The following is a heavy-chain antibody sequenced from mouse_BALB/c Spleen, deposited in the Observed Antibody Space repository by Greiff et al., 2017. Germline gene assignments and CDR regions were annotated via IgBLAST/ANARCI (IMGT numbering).Heavy chain of an antibody. CDR2: ISDGGSYT. CDR3: ARATVDYAMDY. CDR1: GFTFSDYY. J-gene: IGHJ4*01. V-gene: IGHV5-4*02. D-gene: IGHD1-1*01. Sequence: EVKLVESGGGLVKPGGSLKLSCAASGFTFSDYYMYWVRQTPEKRLEWVATISDGGSYTYYPDSVKGRFTISRDNAKNNLYLQMSSLKSEDTAMYYCARATVDYAMDYWGQGTSVTVSS.